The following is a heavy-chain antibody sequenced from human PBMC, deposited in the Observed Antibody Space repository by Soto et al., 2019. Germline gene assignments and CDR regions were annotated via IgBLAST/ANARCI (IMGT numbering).Heavy chain of an antibody. J-gene: IGHJ3*01. Sequence: GGSLRLSCAVSGFTFSRYDMYWVRQAPGKGLEWVAVISSDGSSKYYRDSVKGRFTISRDNSKNTLYLQMDSLRAQDTAVYYCAKRGRLVAVVDAKQKSDAFDFWGQGTVVTVSS. D-gene: IGHD2-15*01. CDR3: AKRGRLVAVVDAKQKSDAFDF. CDR1: GFTFSRYD. CDR2: ISSDGSSK. V-gene: IGHV3-30*18.